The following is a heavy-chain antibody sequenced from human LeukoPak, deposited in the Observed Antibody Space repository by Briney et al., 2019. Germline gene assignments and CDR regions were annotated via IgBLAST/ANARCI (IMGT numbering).Heavy chain of an antibody. V-gene: IGHV3-33*01. J-gene: IGHJ4*02. CDR1: GFTLSSYG. CDR3: ARENGHFDY. D-gene: IGHD2-8*01. Sequence: GGSLRLPCAASGFTLSSYGMHWVRQAPGKGLEWVAVIWYDGSNKEYADSVKGRFTISRDNSKNTLYLEMNSLRAEDTAVYYCARENGHFDYWGQGTLVTVSS. CDR2: IWYDGSNK.